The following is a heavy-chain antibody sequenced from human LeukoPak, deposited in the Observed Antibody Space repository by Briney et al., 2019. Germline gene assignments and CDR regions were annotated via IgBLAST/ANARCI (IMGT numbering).Heavy chain of an antibody. CDR2: IQYDGSTE. CDR3: ARGSSWAFDI. Sequence: TGGSLRLSCAASGFTFSSYDMHWVRQAPGKGLEWVAFIQYDGSTEYYADSVKGRFTISRDKSMKTMYLQMNTLRAEDTAVYYFARGSSWAFDIWGQGTKVTVSS. J-gene: IGHJ3*02. V-gene: IGHV3-30*02. CDR1: GFTFSSYD.